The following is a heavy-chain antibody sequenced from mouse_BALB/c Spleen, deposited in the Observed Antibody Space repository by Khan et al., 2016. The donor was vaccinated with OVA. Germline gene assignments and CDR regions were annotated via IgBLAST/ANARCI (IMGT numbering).Heavy chain of an antibody. V-gene: IGHV14-1*02. D-gene: IGHD2-3*01. CDR2: IDPENGNA. Sequence: VQLQQSGAELVRPGALVNLSCKASGFNIKDYYIHWVRQRPEQGLEWIGWIDPENGNALSDPKFQGKASIPSDTSSNTAYLQRSSLTSEDTAVYYCARDGYSPWFAYWGQGTLVTVSA. CDR1: GFNIKDYY. J-gene: IGHJ3*01. CDR3: ARDGYSPWFAY.